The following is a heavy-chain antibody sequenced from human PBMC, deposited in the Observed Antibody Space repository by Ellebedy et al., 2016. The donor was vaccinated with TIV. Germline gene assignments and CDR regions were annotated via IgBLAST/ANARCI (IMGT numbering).Heavy chain of an antibody. D-gene: IGHD3-22*01. CDR3: TKGSSSGFTYDRVGFEY. Sequence: GESLKISCAASGFTFSSFAMHSVRQAPGKGLEWLSVISSDGSNTYHADSVKGRFTITRDNSKNTLDLQMNRLRTEDTAVYFCTKGSSSGFTYDRVGFEYWGQGALVTVSS. CDR2: ISSDGSNT. V-gene: IGHV3-23*01. J-gene: IGHJ4*02. CDR1: GFTFSSFA.